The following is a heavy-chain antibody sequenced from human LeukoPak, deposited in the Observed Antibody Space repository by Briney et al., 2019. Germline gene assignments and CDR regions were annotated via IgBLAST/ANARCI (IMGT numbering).Heavy chain of an antibody. Sequence: GGSLRLSCAASGFTVSSNYMSWVRQAPGKGLEWVSVIYSGGSTYYADSVKGRFTISRDNSKNTLYLQMNSLRAEDTAVYYCARGSDYFTHASDIWGQGTMVTVSS. CDR3: ARGSDYFTHASDI. D-gene: IGHD1-26*01. CDR2: IYSGGST. CDR1: GFTVSSNY. J-gene: IGHJ3*02. V-gene: IGHV3-53*01.